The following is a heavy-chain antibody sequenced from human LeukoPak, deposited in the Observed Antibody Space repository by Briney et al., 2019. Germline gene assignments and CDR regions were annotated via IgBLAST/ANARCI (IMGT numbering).Heavy chain of an antibody. D-gene: IGHD2-8*01. Sequence: GGSLRLSCAASGSTFSTYWMSWVRQAPGKGLEWVANIKQDGSETLYVDSVKGRFTISRDNARNSVYLQMNSLRAEDTAVYYCARLMFLWPPIYFDYWGQGTLVTVSS. J-gene: IGHJ4*02. CDR3: ARLMFLWPPIYFDY. V-gene: IGHV3-7*01. CDR1: GSTFSTYW. CDR2: IKQDGSET.